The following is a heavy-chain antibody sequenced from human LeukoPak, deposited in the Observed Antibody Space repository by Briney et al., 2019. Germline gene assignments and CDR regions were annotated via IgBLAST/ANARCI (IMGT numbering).Heavy chain of an antibody. D-gene: IGHD4-11*01. V-gene: IGHV3-30*02. J-gene: IGHJ4*02. CDR2: IRYDGTNK. Sequence: GGSLRLSCVTSGFTFSSYGMHWVRQAPGKGLEWVAFIRYDGTNKYYADSVKGRFTISRDNSKNTLYLQMNSLRAEDTAVYYCAIMTTLDYWGQGTLVTVSS. CDR3: AIMTTLDY. CDR1: GFTFSSYG.